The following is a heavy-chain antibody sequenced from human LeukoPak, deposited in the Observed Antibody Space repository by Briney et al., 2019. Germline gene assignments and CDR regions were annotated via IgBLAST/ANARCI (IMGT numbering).Heavy chain of an antibody. D-gene: IGHD6-6*01. J-gene: IGHJ4*02. CDR2: ISSSSSYI. V-gene: IGHV3-21*01. CDR1: GFTFSSYS. Sequence: GGSLRLSCAGSGFTFSSYSMNWVRQAPGKGLEWVSSISSSSSYIYYADSVKDRFTISRDNAKNSLYLQMNSLRAEDTAVYYCARGSAARPLDYWGQGTLVTVSS. CDR3: ARGSAARPLDY.